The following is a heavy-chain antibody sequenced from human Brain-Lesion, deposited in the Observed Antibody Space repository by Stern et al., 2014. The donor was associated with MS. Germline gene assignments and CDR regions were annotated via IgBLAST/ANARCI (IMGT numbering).Heavy chain of an antibody. Sequence: VQLVESGAEVKKPGASVKVSCKASGYTLTELSMHWVRQAPRKGLEWMGGFDPEDGETIYAQKFQGRVTMTEDTSTDTAYMELRSLRSEDTAVYYCATLSPGAGGNYYRHFDYWGQGTLVTVSS. CDR3: ATLSPGAGGNYYRHFDY. D-gene: IGHD1-26*01. V-gene: IGHV1-24*01. CDR1: GYTLTELS. J-gene: IGHJ4*02. CDR2: FDPEDGET.